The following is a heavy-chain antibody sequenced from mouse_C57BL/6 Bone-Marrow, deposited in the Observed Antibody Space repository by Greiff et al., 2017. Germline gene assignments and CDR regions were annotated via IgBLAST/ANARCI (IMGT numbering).Heavy chain of an antibody. J-gene: IGHJ4*01. D-gene: IGHD2-4*01. CDR2: IHPNSGST. V-gene: IGHV1-64*01. Sequence: VQLQQSGAELVKPGASVKLSCKASGYTFTSYWMHWVKQRPGQGLEWIGMIHPNSGSTNYNEKFKSKATLTVDKSSSTAYMQLSSLTSEDSAVYYCARSGDYDGGDYAMDYWGQGTSVTVSS. CDR1: GYTFTSYW. CDR3: ARSGDYDGGDYAMDY.